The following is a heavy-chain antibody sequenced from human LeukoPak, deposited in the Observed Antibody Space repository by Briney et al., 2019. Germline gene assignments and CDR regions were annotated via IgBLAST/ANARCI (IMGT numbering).Heavy chain of an antibody. J-gene: IGHJ5*02. CDR1: GGSMSSSSHY. CDR2: INHSGDT. Sequence: SETLSLTCTVSGGSMSSSSHYWGWIRQTPEKGLEWIGQINHSGDTSYNPSLRSRVTLSVDRSKNQFSLKVTSVTAADTGVYYCARGPGTVGLSPWGQGTLVTVSS. D-gene: IGHD1/OR15-1a*01. V-gene: IGHV4-39*07. CDR3: ARGPGTVGLSP.